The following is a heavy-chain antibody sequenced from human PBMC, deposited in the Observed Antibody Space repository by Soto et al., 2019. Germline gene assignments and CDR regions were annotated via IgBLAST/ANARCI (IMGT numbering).Heavy chain of an antibody. CDR3: ARSLSSSWLKFDY. CDR1: GGSISTYY. CDR2: IYNRGST. D-gene: IGHD6-13*01. Sequence: QVQLQESGPGQVKPSETLSLTCTVSGGSISTYYWSWIRQSPGKGLEWIGYIYNRGSTNYNPSLKSRVTISLDTSKNQFSLKLNSVSAADTAVYYCARSLSSSWLKFDYWGQGTLVTVSS. V-gene: IGHV4-59*01. J-gene: IGHJ4*02.